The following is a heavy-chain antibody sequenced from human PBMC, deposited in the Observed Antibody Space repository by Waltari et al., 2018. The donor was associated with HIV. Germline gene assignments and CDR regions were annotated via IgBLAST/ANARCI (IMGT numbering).Heavy chain of an antibody. CDR2: IYQSGST. J-gene: IGHJ5*02. V-gene: IGHV4-38-2*02. CDR3: ARNSANWFDP. CDR1: GYSISSGYY. Sequence: QVQLQESGPGLVKPSETLSLTCTVSGYSISSGYYWGWIRQPPGKGLEWIGSIYQSGSTYYNPSLKSRVAISVDTSKNQFSLKLSSVTAADTAVYYCARNSANWFDPWGQGTLVTVSS. D-gene: IGHD1-26*01.